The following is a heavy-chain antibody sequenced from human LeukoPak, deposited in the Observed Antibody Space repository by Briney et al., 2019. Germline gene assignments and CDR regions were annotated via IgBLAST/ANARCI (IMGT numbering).Heavy chain of an antibody. CDR1: GGSFSGYY. D-gene: IGHD5-12*01. J-gene: IGHJ4*02. V-gene: IGHV4-34*01. CDR2: INHSGGT. Sequence: PSETLSLTCAVYGGSFSGYYWSWIRQPPGKGLEWIGEINHSGGTNYNPSLKSRVTISVDTSKNQFSLKLSSVTAADTAVYYRARGRNIVATTNFDYWGQGTLVTVSS. CDR3: ARGRNIVATTNFDY.